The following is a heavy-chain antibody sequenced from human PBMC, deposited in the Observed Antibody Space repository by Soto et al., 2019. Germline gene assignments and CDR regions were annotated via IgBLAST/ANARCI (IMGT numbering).Heavy chain of an antibody. CDR2: INYYKNI. Sequence: QVQLQESGPALVKPSETLSLTCTVSGGSITRSFWSWIRQPPGKRLEWIGYINYYKNINYNPSLKSRLVMSLDTSLNQFSLKLSSVTAAETAVYYCARGGHDYGDSRLYFDQWGQGTLVTVSS. CDR1: GGSITRSF. V-gene: IGHV4-59*01. D-gene: IGHD4-17*01. CDR3: ARGGHDYGDSRLYFDQ. J-gene: IGHJ4*02.